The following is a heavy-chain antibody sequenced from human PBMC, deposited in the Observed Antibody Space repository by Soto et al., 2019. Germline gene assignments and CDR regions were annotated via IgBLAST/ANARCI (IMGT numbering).Heavy chain of an antibody. Sequence: QLVQSGADVKKPGASVKVSCKTSGYIFTSYDIHWVRQAPGQNLEWMGWINVGNGDTKYSERFQGRLTLSRDTSASTAYMELSTLRSEDTAVYFCAGDAGYRGSEKVDTWGQGTLVTVSS. V-gene: IGHV1-3*01. CDR1: GYIFTSYD. CDR3: AGDAGYRGSEKVDT. CDR2: INVGNGDT. D-gene: IGHD5-12*01. J-gene: IGHJ5*02.